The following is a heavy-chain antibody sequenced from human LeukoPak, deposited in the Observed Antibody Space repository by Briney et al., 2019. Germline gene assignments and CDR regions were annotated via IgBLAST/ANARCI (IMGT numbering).Heavy chain of an antibody. J-gene: IGHJ3*02. Sequence: GGSLRLSCAASGFTFSSYWMSWVRQAPGKGLEWVSYISGSSSTRYYADSVKGRFTISRDNAKNSLYLQMNSLRAEDTSVYYCARYGDYGAFDIWGQGTMVTVSS. V-gene: IGHV3-48*01. CDR2: ISGSSSTR. CDR1: GFTFSSYW. D-gene: IGHD4-17*01. CDR3: ARYGDYGAFDI.